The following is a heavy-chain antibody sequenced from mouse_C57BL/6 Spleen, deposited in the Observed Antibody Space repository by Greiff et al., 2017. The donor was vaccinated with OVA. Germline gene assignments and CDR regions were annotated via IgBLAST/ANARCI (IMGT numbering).Heavy chain of an antibody. J-gene: IGHJ2*01. CDR3: ARHYYGSSYDFDY. Sequence: EVKLVESGGGLVKPGGSLKLSCAASGFTFSDYGMHWVRQAPEKGLEWVAYISSGSSTIYYADTVKGRFTISRDNAKNTLFLQMTSLRSEDTAMYYCARHYYGSSYDFDYWGQGTTLTVSS. V-gene: IGHV5-17*01. CDR2: ISSGSSTI. CDR1: GFTFSDYG. D-gene: IGHD1-1*01.